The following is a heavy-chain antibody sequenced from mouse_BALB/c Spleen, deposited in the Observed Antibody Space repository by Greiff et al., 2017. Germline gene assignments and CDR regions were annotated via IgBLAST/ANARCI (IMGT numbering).Heavy chain of an antibody. CDR3: AREDDYDGFAY. D-gene: IGHD2-4*01. V-gene: IGHV5-6-5*01. Sequence: EVQVVESGGGLVKPGGSLKLSCAASGFTFSSYAMSWVRQTPEKRLEWVASISSGGSTYYPDSVKGRFTISRDNARNILYLQMSSLRSEDTAMYYCAREDDYDGFAYWGQGTLVTVSA. J-gene: IGHJ3*01. CDR2: ISSGGST. CDR1: GFTFSSYA.